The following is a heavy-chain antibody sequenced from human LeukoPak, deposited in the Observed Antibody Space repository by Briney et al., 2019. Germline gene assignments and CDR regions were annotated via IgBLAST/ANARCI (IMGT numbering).Heavy chain of an antibody. CDR3: ARGVGAFDY. J-gene: IGHJ4*02. D-gene: IGHD1-26*01. Sequence: SETLSLTCAVYGGSFSGYYWSWIRQPPGKGLEWIGEINHSGSTNYNPSLKSRVTISVDTSKNQFSLRLSSVTAADTAVYYCARGVGAFDYWGQGTLVTVSS. CDR2: INHSGST. CDR1: GGSFSGYY. V-gene: IGHV4-34*01.